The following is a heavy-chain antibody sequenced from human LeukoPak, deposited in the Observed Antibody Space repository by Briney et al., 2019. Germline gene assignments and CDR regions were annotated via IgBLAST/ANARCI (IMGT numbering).Heavy chain of an antibody. Sequence: ASVKVSCKASGYTFTNYDINWVRQASGQGFEWMGWMNPNSGNSGYTQKFQGRVTMTRDTSISTAYMELSGLRSDDTAVYYCARDINGYYYDSHGYYPTDLWGQGTLVTVSS. V-gene: IGHV1-8*02. CDR2: MNPNSGNS. CDR1: GYTFTNYD. D-gene: IGHD3-22*01. J-gene: IGHJ5*02. CDR3: ARDINGYYYDSHGYYPTDL.